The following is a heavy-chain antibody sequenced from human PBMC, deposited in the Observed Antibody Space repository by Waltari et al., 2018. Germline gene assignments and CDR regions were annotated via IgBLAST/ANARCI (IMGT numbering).Heavy chain of an antibody. CDR3: ARADTSTSYFYYYMDV. V-gene: IGHV4-59*01. CDR1: GGSTSTYY. CDR2: IHYSGSS. J-gene: IGHJ6*03. D-gene: IGHD1-26*01. Sequence: QVQLQESGPGLVKPSETLSLTCTVSGGSTSTYYWSWVRQSPGKGLEWIGYIHYSGSSVDTPSLRSRVAISLDTPNNQFSLRLRSVTAADAAIYYCARADTSTSYFYYYMDVWGKGTTVTVS.